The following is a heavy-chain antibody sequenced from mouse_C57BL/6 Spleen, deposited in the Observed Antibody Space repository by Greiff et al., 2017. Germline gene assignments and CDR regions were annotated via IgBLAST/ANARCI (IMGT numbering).Heavy chain of an antibody. J-gene: IGHJ1*03. CDR2: IDPSDSYT. D-gene: IGHD1-1*01. V-gene: IGHV1-69*01. Sequence: VQLQQPGAELVMPGASVKLSCKASGYTFTSYWMHWVKQRPRQGLEWIGEIDPSDSYTNYNQKFKGKATLTVDKSSSTAYMQLSSLTSEDSAVYYCARKRDCHRYEYFDVWRTGTTLTVSS. CDR3: ARKRDCHRYEYFDV. CDR1: GYTFTSYW.